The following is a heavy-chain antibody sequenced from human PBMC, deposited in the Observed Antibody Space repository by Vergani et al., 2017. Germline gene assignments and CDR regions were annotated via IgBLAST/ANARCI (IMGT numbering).Heavy chain of an antibody. CDR3: ARNPYCGGDCYSDAFDI. Sequence: QVQLQESGPGLVKPSETLSLTCTVSGGSISSYYWNWIRQPPGKGPEWIGYIYYSGSTNYNPSLKSRITISVDTSKNQFSLKLSSVTAADTAVYYCARNPYCGGDCYSDAFDIWGQGTMVTVSS. J-gene: IGHJ3*02. D-gene: IGHD2-21*02. CDR2: IYYSGST. CDR1: GGSISSYY. V-gene: IGHV4-59*01.